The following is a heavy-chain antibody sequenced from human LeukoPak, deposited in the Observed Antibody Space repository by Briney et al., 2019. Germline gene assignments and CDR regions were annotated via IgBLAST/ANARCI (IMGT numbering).Heavy chain of an antibody. CDR1: GYTFTSYG. D-gene: IGHD2-15*01. J-gene: IGHJ4*02. CDR2: ISAYTGNT. Sequence: ASVKVSCKASGYTFTSYGINWVRQAPGQGLEWMGWISAYTGNTNYAQKLQGRVTMTTDTSTSSAYMELRSLRSDDTAMYYCARAGGYCGRISCPYYFDYWGQGSLVAVSS. V-gene: IGHV1-18*01. CDR3: ARAGGYCGRISCPYYFDY.